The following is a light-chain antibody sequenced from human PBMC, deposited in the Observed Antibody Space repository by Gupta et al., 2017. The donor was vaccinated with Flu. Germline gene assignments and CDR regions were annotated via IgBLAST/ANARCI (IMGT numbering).Light chain of an antibody. Sequence: QSGLTQPHSVSAAPGQKVTISFSGSNSNIENNYVSWYQKLPGTAPKLLIYENNKRPSGIPDRFSGSKSDTSATLGITGLQTGDEADYYCGTGDSSLSAWVFGGGTTLTVL. J-gene: IGLJ3*02. CDR2: ENN. CDR1: NSNIENNY. V-gene: IGLV1-51*01. CDR3: GTGDSSLSAWV.